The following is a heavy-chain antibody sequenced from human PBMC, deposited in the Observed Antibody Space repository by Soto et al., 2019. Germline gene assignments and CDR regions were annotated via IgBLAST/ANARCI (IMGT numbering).Heavy chain of an antibody. CDR2: ISSSSSYT. CDR1: GFTFSDYY. Sequence: QVQLVESGGGLVKPGGSLRLSCAASGFTFSDYYMSWIRQAPGKGLEWVSYISSSSSYTNYADSVKGRFTISRDNAKNSLYLQMNSLRAEDTAVYYCAREKTSKETYYYGMDVWGQGTTVTVSS. V-gene: IGHV3-11*06. CDR3: AREKTSKETYYYGMDV. J-gene: IGHJ6*02.